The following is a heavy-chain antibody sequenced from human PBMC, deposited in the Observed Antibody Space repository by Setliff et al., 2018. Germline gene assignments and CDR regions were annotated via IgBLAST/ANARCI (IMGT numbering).Heavy chain of an antibody. CDR2: ISGDGRTI. J-gene: IGHJ6*02. Sequence: GGSLRLSCAASGFDFSYYYMSWARQAPGKGLEWISKISGDGRTIYQADSVRGRFTIPRDNADNSLYLQMNSLRADDTALYYCARDGVFYAMDVWGQGTTVTVSS. CDR1: GFDFSYYY. D-gene: IGHD2-2*01. CDR3: ARDGVFYAMDV. V-gene: IGHV3-11*04.